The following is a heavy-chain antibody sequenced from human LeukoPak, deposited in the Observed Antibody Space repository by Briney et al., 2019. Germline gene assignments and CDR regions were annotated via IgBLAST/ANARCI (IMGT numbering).Heavy chain of an antibody. CDR1: GYTFTSYY. Sequence: ASVKVSCKASGYTFTSYYMHWVRQAPGQGLEWMGIINPSDSSTTYAQKFQGRVTMTRDTSTSTVYMELSSLRSGDTAVYYCARTIVVVPAAFDYWGQGTLVTVSS. CDR2: INPSDSST. D-gene: IGHD2-2*01. CDR3: ARTIVVVPAAFDY. J-gene: IGHJ4*02. V-gene: IGHV1-46*01.